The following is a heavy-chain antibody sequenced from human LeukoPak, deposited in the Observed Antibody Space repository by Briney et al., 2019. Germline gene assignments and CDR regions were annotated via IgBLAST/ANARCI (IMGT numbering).Heavy chain of an antibody. CDR1: GFTFSGSA. V-gene: IGHV3-73*01. Sequence: GGSLRLSCAASGFTFSGSAMHWVRQASVKGLEWVGRIRSKANSYATAYAASVKGRFTISRDDSKNTAYLQMNSLKTEDTAVYYCTRLERGYSYGYEGGYWGQGTLVTVPS. CDR2: IRSKANSYAT. J-gene: IGHJ4*02. CDR3: TRLERGYSYGYEGGY. D-gene: IGHD5-18*01.